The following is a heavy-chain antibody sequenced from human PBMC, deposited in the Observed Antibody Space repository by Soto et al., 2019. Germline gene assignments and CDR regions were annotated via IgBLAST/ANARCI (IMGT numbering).Heavy chain of an antibody. CDR3: ASVYSSSWDFDY. CDR2: INPSGGST. CDR1: GYTFTSYY. Sequence: QVQLVQSGAEVKKPGASVKVSCKASGYTFTSYYMHWVRQAPGQGLEWMGIINPSGGSTSYAQKFQGRVTMTRDTSTSRVYMELSSMRSEDTAVYYCASVYSSSWDFDYWGQGTLVTVSS. D-gene: IGHD6-13*01. J-gene: IGHJ4*02. V-gene: IGHV1-46*03.